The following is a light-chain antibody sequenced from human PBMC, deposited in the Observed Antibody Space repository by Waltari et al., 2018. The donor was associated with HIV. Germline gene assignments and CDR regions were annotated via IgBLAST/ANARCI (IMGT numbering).Light chain of an antibody. V-gene: IGKV1-39*01. J-gene: IGKJ5*01. CDR2: GAS. Sequence: DIQMTQSPSSLSASVGDTVTITCRASQNINNYLNWYQQRPGKPPNLLIYGASRLQPGAPCRFSARASGANFALTITRLQPEDFASYYCRQSFSAAITLGQGTRL. CDR1: QNINNY. CDR3: RQSFSAAIT.